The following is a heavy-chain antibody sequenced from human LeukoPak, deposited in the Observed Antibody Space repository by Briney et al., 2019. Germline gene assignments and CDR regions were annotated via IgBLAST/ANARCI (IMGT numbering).Heavy chain of an antibody. CDR1: GYTFTSYY. D-gene: IGHD2-15*01. Sequence: ASVKVSCKASGYTFTSYYMHWVRQAPGQGLEWMGVINTSGGSTSYAQKFQGRVTMTRDTSTSTVYMELSSLRSEDTAVYYCARDSGGPKSFDYWGQGTLVTVSS. CDR2: INTSGGST. CDR3: ARDSGGPKSFDY. J-gene: IGHJ4*02. V-gene: IGHV1-46*01.